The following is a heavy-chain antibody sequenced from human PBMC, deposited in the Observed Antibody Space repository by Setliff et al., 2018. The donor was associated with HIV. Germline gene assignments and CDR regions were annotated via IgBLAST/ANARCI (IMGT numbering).Heavy chain of an antibody. CDR1: GFTFDDYA. J-gene: IGHJ6*02. CDR2: ISWDGGST. CDR3: AKDTYTNGWHTSNFYHYGLEV. V-gene: IGHV3-43D*03. D-gene: IGHD6-19*01. Sequence: GGPLRLSCAASGFTFDDYAMHWVRQVPGKGLEWVSLISWDGGSTYYSDSVKGRFTISRDNRKNSLFLQMNSLRAEDTAFYYCAKDTYTNGWHTSNFYHYGLEVWGQGTTVTVSS.